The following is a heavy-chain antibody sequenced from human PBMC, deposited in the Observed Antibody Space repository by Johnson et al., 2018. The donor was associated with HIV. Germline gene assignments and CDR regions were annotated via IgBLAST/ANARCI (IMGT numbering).Heavy chain of an antibody. J-gene: IGHJ3*02. D-gene: IGHD6-25*01. CDR1: GFTFSSYA. CDR2: ISYDGSNK. CDR3: ATIAAHGAAFDI. V-gene: IGHV3-30*04. Sequence: VQLVESGGGVVQPGRSLRLSCAASGFTFSSYAMHWVRQAPGKGLEWVAVISYDGSNKYHADSVKGRFTISRDNSKNTLYLQMNSLRPEDTAAYYCATIAAHGAAFDIWGQGTVVTVSS.